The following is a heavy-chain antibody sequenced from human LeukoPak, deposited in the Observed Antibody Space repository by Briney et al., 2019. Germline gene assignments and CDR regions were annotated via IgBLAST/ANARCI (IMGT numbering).Heavy chain of an antibody. CDR3: ATNSIVLMVYAMGGAFDI. CDR1: GYTLTELS. CDR2: FDPEDGET. V-gene: IGHV1-24*01. Sequence: ASVKVSCKVSGYTLTELSMHWVRQAPGKGLEWMGGFDPEDGETIYAQKFQGRVTMTEDTSTDTAYMELSSLRSEDTAVYYCATNSIVLMVYAMGGAFDIWGQGTMVTVSS. D-gene: IGHD2-8*01. J-gene: IGHJ3*02.